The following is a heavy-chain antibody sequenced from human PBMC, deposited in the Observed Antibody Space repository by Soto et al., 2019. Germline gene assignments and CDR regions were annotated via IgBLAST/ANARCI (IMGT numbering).Heavy chain of an antibody. V-gene: IGHV3-23*01. Sequence: GGSLRLSCAASGFTFSSYAMSRVRQAPGKGLEWVSAISGSGGSTYYADSVKGRFTISRDNSKNTLYLQMNSLRAEDTAVYYCAKPQAGFGYYDYYYGMDVWGQGTTVTVSS. J-gene: IGHJ6*02. D-gene: IGHD3-10*01. CDR2: ISGSGGST. CDR3: AKPQAGFGYYDYYYGMDV. CDR1: GFTFSSYA.